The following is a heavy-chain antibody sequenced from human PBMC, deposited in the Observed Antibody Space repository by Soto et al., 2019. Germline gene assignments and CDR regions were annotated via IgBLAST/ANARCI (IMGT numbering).Heavy chain of an antibody. D-gene: IGHD3-9*01. CDR2: IYHSAST. J-gene: IGHJ4*02. V-gene: IGHV4-30-2*01. CDR3: ARGPPIFY. CDR1: GGSIRRGGYS. Sequence: QLQLQESGSGLVKPSQTLSLTCAVSGGSIRRGGYSWSWIRQPPGKGLEWVGYIYHSASTYYNPSLKSRVTISVDRSKNQFSLKLSSVTAADTAVYYGARGPPIFYWGQGTLVTVSS.